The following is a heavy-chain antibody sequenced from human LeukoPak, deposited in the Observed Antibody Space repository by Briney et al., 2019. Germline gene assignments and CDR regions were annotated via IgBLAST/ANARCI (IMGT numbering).Heavy chain of an antibody. CDR2: ISAYNGNT. V-gene: IGHV1-18*03. Sequence: GASVKVSCKASGYTFTSYGISWVRQAPGQGLEWMGWISAYNGNTNYAQKLQGRVTMTTDTSTSTAYMELRSLRSDDMAVYYCARDKSRDILTGYESNGMDVWGQGATVTVSS. CDR1: GYTFTSYG. J-gene: IGHJ6*02. CDR3: ARDKSRDILTGYESNGMDV. D-gene: IGHD3-9*01.